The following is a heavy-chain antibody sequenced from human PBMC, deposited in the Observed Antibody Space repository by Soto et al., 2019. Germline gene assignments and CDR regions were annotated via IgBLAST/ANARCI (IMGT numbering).Heavy chain of an antibody. D-gene: IGHD3-10*01. CDR1: GFTFSNYA. J-gene: IGHJ4*02. Sequence: GGSLRLSCAASGFTFSNYAMSWVRQAPGKGLEWVSAISGSGETTYYADSVKGRFTISRDNSKNTLYLQMNSLRAEDTALYYCAKDLRITMVRGVIRYFDYWGQGTLVTVSS. CDR2: ISGSGETT. V-gene: IGHV3-23*01. CDR3: AKDLRITMVRGVIRYFDY.